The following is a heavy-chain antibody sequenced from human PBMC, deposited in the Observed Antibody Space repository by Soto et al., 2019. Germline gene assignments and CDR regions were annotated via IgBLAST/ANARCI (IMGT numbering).Heavy chain of an antibody. D-gene: IGHD5-12*01. J-gene: IGHJ4*02. CDR3: AREGSYSAYNFAHGIQLWSFDF. CDR2: IFSSGST. Sequence: SGTLSPTFPVFCGSIHNFFWRWVREPAREGLGWIGRIFSSGSTSFNPSLESRVAMSVDTSKNHFSLNLSSVTAADMAVYYCAREGSYSAYNFAHGIQLWSFDFWGQGALVTVSS. CDR1: CGSIHNFF. V-gene: IGHV4-4*07.